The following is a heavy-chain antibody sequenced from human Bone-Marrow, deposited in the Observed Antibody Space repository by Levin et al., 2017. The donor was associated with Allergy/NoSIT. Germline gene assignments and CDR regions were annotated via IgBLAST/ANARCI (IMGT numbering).Heavy chain of an antibody. V-gene: IGHV3-9*01. CDR2: ISWNSGSI. CDR3: AKDHCSSTSCYQSH. D-gene: IGHD2-2*01. CDR1: GFTFEDYA. J-gene: IGHJ4*02. Sequence: GGSLRLSCAASGFTFEDYAMHWVRQAPGKGLEWVSGISWNSGSIGYADSVKGRFTISRDNAKNSLYLQMNSLRAEDTALYYCAKDHCSSTSCYQSHWGQGTLVTVSS.